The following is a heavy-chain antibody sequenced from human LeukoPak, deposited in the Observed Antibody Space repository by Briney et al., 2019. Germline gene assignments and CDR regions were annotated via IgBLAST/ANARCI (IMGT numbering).Heavy chain of an antibody. D-gene: IGHD6-19*01. CDR2: ISTAGYST. Sequence: GRSLRLSCAASGFTFSSYAMSWVRQAPGKGLEWVSTISTAGYSTYYADSVKDRFTISRDNSENTLYLQMNSLRPEDTAMYYCAKDATGYSSGGGYFDYWGQGALVTVSS. CDR1: GFTFSSYA. V-gene: IGHV3-23*01. J-gene: IGHJ4*02. CDR3: AKDATGYSSGGGYFDY.